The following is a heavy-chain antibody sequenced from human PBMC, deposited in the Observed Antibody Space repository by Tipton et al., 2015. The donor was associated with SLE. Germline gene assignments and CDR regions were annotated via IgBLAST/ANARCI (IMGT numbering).Heavy chain of an antibody. CDR1: GGSISSGSYY. Sequence: TLSLTCTVSGGSISSGSYYWTWIRQPAGKGLEWIGRIYTSGSTHYNPSLKSRVTISVDRSKNQFSLRLSSVTAADTAVYYCASGRCSSTSCYVAPYGLDVWGQGTLVTVSS. J-gene: IGHJ4*02. V-gene: IGHV4-61*02. CDR3: ASGRCSSTSCYVAPYGLDV. CDR2: IYTSGST. D-gene: IGHD2-2*01.